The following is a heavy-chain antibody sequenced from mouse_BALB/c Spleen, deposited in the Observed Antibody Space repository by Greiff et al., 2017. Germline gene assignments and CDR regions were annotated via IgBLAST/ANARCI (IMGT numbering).Heavy chain of an antibody. CDR2: IDPYNGGT. V-gene: IGHV1S135*01. CDR3: ARSAGYYYGSLDY. Sequence: EVKLQESGPELGKPGASVKISCKASGYSFTGYNMYWVKQSHRKSLEWIGYIDPYNGGTSYNQKSKGKATLTVDKSSSTAYMHLNSLTSEDSAIYYCARSAGYYYGSLDYWGQGTTLTVSS. CDR1: GYSFTGYN. D-gene: IGHD1-1*01. J-gene: IGHJ2*01.